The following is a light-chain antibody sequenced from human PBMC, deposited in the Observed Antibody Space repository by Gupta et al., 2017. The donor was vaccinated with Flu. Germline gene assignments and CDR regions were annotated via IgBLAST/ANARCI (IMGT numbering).Light chain of an antibody. CDR2: GNS. Sequence: QSVLAQPPSVSGAPGQRVTISCPGRSSNIGAGYGVRWYQQLPGTAAKPLIYGNSNRPSWVPDRFSGSKSGTSSSLAITGLQAEDEADYYCQSYDSSLSGSWVFGGGTKLTVL. CDR1: SSNIGAGYG. V-gene: IGLV1-40*01. J-gene: IGLJ3*02. CDR3: QSYDSSLSGSWV.